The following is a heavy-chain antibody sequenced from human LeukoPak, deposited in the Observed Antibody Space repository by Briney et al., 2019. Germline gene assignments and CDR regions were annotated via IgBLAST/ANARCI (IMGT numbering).Heavy chain of an antibody. D-gene: IGHD3-22*01. V-gene: IGHV4-59*01. Sequence: SETLSLTCTVSGGSISSYYWSWIRQPPGKGLEWIGYIYYSGSTNYNPSLKSRVTISLDTSNNQFSLRLSSVTAADTAVYYCARYDYDWFLDYWGQGTLVTVSS. J-gene: IGHJ4*02. CDR1: GGSISSYY. CDR2: IYYSGST. CDR3: ARYDYDWFLDY.